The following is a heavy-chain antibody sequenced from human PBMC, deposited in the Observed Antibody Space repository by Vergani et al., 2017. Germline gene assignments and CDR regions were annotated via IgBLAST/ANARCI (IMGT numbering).Heavy chain of an antibody. Sequence: QVQLVQSGAEVKKPGASVKVSCKASGYTFTGYYMHWVRQAPGQGLEWMGWINPNSGGTNYAQKFQGRVNRTRDTSISTADMELSRLRSDDTAVYYCARGWWAAAGRRRDAFDIWGQGTMVTVSS. CDR2: INPNSGGT. D-gene: IGHD6-13*01. V-gene: IGHV1-2*02. CDR3: ARGWWAAAGRRRDAFDI. CDR1: GYTFTGYY. J-gene: IGHJ3*02.